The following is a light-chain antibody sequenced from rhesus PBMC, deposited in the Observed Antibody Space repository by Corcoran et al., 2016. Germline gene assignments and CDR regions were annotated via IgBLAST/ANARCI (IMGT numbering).Light chain of an antibody. J-gene: IGKJ1*01. CDR2: KAS. Sequence: DIQMTQSPSSLSASVGDRVTITCRASQAISIWLAWYQQKPGKAPKLLIYKASALESGVPSRFSGSGAGTELTLTIGNLQPEDFATYYCQQHDSAPRTFGQGTKVEIK. CDR1: QAISIW. V-gene: IGKV1-21*01. CDR3: QQHDSAPRT.